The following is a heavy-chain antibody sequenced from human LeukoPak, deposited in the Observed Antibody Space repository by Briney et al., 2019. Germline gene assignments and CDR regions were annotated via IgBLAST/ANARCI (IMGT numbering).Heavy chain of an antibody. CDR3: AKGTMIVVADAFDI. V-gene: IGHV3-23*01. Sequence: GGSLRLSCAPSGFTFSSYAMTWVRQAPGKGLDWVSGISGSGGNTYNADSVKGRFTISRDNSKNTLYLQMNSLRAEDTALYYCAKGTMIVVADAFDIWGQGTMVTVSS. CDR2: ISGSGGNT. J-gene: IGHJ3*02. D-gene: IGHD3-22*01. CDR1: GFTFSSYA.